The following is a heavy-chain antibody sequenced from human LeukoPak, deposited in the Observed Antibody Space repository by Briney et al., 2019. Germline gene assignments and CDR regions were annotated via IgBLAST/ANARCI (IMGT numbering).Heavy chain of an antibody. CDR2: IYYSGST. V-gene: IGHV4-59*01. CDR3: ARGDGLFDY. D-gene: IGHD3-10*01. Sequence: SEILSLTCTVSGGSISSYYWSWIRQPPGKGLEWIGYIYYSGSTKYNPSLKSRVTISVDTSESQFSLRLSSVTAADTAVYYCARGDGLFDYWGQGTLVTVSS. CDR1: GGSISSYY. J-gene: IGHJ4*02.